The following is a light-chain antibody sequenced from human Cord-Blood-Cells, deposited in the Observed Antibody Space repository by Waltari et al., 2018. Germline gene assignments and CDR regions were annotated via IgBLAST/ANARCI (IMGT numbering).Light chain of an antibody. J-gene: IGKJ2*01. CDR1: QSLSSW. CDR2: QAS. V-gene: IGKV1-5*03. CDR3: QQYNSYPYT. Sequence: DIQMTQSPSTLSASVGDRVTITWRASQSLSSWLAWYQQKPGKAPNLPIYQASSLESGVPSRFSGRGSGTEFTLTISSLQPDDFATYYCQQYNSYPYTFGQGTKLEIK.